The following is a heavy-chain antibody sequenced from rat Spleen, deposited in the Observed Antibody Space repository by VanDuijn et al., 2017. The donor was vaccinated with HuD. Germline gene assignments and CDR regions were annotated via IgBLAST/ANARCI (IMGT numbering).Heavy chain of an antibody. CDR2: ISTGGTNT. CDR1: GFTFSNYG. J-gene: IGHJ3*01. D-gene: IGHD1-4*01. V-gene: IGHV5S13*01. CDR3: ATAGSRVSRFAY. Sequence: EVQLVESGGGLVQPGRSLKLSCAASGFTFSNYGMAWVRQTPTKGLEWVASISTGGTNTYYRDSVRGRFTIFRDVAKSTLYLQMDSLRSEDTATYYCATAGSRVSRFAYWGQGTLVTVSS.